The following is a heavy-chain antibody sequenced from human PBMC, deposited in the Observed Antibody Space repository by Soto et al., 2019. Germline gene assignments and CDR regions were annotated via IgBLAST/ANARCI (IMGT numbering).Heavy chain of an antibody. CDR1: GFTFSSYW. CDR3: ARELLWPHYGMDV. J-gene: IGHJ6*02. Sequence: EVQLVESGGGLVQPGGSLRLSCAASGFTFSSYWMHWVRQAPGKGLVWVSRINSDGSSTSYADSVKGRFTISRDNAKNTMYLQMNSLRAEDTAVYYCARELLWPHYGMDVWGQGTTVTVSS. D-gene: IGHD3-10*01. V-gene: IGHV3-74*01. CDR2: INSDGSST.